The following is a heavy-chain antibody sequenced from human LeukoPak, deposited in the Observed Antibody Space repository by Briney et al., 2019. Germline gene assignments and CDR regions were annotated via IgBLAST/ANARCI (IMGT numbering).Heavy chain of an antibody. V-gene: IGHV5-51*01. D-gene: IGHD3-22*01. CDR3: ARLYYDASDYPDY. CDR1: GFSFTSYW. J-gene: IGHJ4*02. Sequence: GESLKISCKGSGFSFTSYWIGWVRQMAGKGPEGMGHIHPDDSDTRYSPSFQGQVTISADKSISTAYLQWSSLKASDTAMYYCARLYYDASDYPDYWGQGTLVTVSS. CDR2: IHPDDSDT.